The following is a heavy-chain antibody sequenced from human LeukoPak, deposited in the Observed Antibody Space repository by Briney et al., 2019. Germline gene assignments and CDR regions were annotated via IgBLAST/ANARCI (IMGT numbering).Heavy chain of an antibody. Sequence: PGPCLRLSCEAFGSSFVNSAISWVRHAAGEWLGWVLTIGISAGSTYYADAVKGRFTISRDNSKKTVILQMNRLRVEDTAVYYCAKDRWEITIGDAFGFWGQGTKVAVSS. V-gene: IGHV3-23*01. CDR3: AKDRWEITIGDAFGF. J-gene: IGHJ3*01. D-gene: IGHD3-3*01. CDR1: GSSFVNSA. CDR2: IGISAGST.